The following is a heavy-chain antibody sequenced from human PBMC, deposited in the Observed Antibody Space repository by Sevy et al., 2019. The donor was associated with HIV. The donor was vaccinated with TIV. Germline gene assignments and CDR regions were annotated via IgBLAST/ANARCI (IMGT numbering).Heavy chain of an antibody. V-gene: IGHV3-15*01. CDR2: IKTGSDIWPI. D-gene: IGHD5-18*01. CDR1: GFTFSNTW. J-gene: IGHJ3*01. CDR3: ASYSLSSRGGYGAFDF. Sequence: GGSLRLSCAASGFTFSNTWMSWVRQTPGKGLEWVGRIKTGSDIWPIEYAAPVKGRFTISRDDSKNTVYMHMNSLKVEDKGIYYCASYSLSSRGGYGAFDFWGQGTVVTVSS.